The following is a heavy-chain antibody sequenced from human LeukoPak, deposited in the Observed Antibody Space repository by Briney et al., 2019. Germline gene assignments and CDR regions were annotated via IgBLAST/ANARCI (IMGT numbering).Heavy chain of an antibody. D-gene: IGHD3-10*01. CDR1: GGSISSSNW. CDR3: ARDSGTTGEVRFDP. CDR2: IYHSGST. J-gene: IGHJ5*02. V-gene: IGHV4-4*02. Sequence: PSETLSLTCAVSGGSISSSNWWSWVRQPPGKGLEWIGEIYHSGSTNYNPSLKSRVTISVDTSKNQFSLKLSSVTAADTAMYYCARDSGTTGEVRFDPWGQGTLVTVSS.